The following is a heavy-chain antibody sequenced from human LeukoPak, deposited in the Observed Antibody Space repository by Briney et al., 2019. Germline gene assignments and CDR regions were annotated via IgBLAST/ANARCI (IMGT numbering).Heavy chain of an antibody. CDR1: GFTFSSYA. CDR3: AKEPYDSSGPGPDY. V-gene: IGHV3-23*01. J-gene: IGHJ4*02. Sequence: GGSLRLSCAASGFTFSSYALSWVRQAPGKGLEWVSAISGSGGSTYYADSVKRRFTISRDNSKNTLYLQMNSLRAEDTAVYYCAKEPYDSSGPGPDYWGQGTLVTVSS. D-gene: IGHD3-22*01. CDR2: ISGSGGST.